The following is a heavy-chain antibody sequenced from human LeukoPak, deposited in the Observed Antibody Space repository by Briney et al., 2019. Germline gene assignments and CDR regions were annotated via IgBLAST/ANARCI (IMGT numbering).Heavy chain of an antibody. CDR2: IGGSDGTT. CDR3: LKGAWRTFFDD. Sequence: GGSLRLSCAASGFTFRNFVMTWVRQAPGKGLEWVASIGGSDGTTDYADSVKGRFTISRDNSKNTLFLQLNSLRTDDTAVYYCLKGAWRTFFDDWGQGTLVTVSS. V-gene: IGHV3-23*01. CDR1: GFTFRNFV. J-gene: IGHJ4*02. D-gene: IGHD1-1*01.